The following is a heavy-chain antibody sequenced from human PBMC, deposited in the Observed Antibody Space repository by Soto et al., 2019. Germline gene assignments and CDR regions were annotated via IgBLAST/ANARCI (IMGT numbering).Heavy chain of an antibody. J-gene: IGHJ4*02. D-gene: IGHD3-22*01. CDR1: GDSISSYY. CDR3: ALRSMAVVPEY. V-gene: IGHV4-59*01. Sequence: QVQLQESGPGLVKPSETLSLTCAVSGDSISSYYFMWIRQPPGKGLESIGYLYYGRSANYNPSLKGRVALSVDTSTNQCSLTLSSMTAADTAVYYCALRSMAVVPEYWGQGTLVTVSS. CDR2: LYYGRSA.